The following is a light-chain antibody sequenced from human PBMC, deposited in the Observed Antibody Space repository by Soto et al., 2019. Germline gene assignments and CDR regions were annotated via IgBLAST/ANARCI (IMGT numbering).Light chain of an antibody. CDR1: SSDVGGYNY. Sequence: QSALTQPASVSGSPGQSITISCTGTSSDVGGYNYVSWYQQHPGKAPKLMIYEVSNRPSGVSNGFSGSKSGNTASLTISGLQAEDEADYYCSSYTSSSPYVFGTGTQLTVL. CDR2: EVS. V-gene: IGLV2-14*01. J-gene: IGLJ6*01. CDR3: SSYTSSSPYV.